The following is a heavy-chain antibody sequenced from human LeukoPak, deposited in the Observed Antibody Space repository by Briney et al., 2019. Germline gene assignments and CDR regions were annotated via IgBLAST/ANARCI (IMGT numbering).Heavy chain of an antibody. Sequence: SETLSLTCTVSGDSISSYYWSWIRQPAGKGLEWIGRIHPSGSTNYNPSLKSRVPLSVDTSKNQFSLKLSSVTAADTAVYYCARGPPPDFDYWGRGTLVTVSS. CDR2: IHPSGST. V-gene: IGHV4-4*07. J-gene: IGHJ4*02. CDR1: GDSISSYY. CDR3: ARGPPPDFDY.